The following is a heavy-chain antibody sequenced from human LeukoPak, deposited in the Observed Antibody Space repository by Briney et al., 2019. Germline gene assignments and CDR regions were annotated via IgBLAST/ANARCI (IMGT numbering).Heavy chain of an antibody. CDR3: ARDVTYYDILTGYYTWYYYGMDV. CDR2: TYYRSKWYN. V-gene: IGHV6-1*01. CDR1: GDSVSSNSAA. D-gene: IGHD3-9*01. J-gene: IGHJ6*02. Sequence: SQTLSLTCAISGDSVSSNSAAWNWIRQSPSRGLEWLGRTYYRSKWYNDYAVSVKSRITINPDTSKNQFSLQLNSVTPEDTAVYYCARDVTYYDILTGYYTWYYYGMDVWGQGTTVNVSS.